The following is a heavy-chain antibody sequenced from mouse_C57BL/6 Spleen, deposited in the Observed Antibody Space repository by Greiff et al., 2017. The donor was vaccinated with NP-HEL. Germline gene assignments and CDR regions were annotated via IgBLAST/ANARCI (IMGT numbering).Heavy chain of an antibody. CDR3: ARRDLGVYYAMDY. J-gene: IGHJ4*01. CDR2: IDPSDSYT. CDR1: GYTFTSYW. Sequence: QVQLQQSGAELVMPGASVKLSCKASGYTFTSYWMHWVKQRPGQGLEWIGEIDPSDSYTNYNQKIKGKSTLTVDKSSSTAYMQLSSLTSEDSAVYYCARRDLGVYYAMDYWGQGTSVTVSS. D-gene: IGHD3-3*01. V-gene: IGHV1-69*01.